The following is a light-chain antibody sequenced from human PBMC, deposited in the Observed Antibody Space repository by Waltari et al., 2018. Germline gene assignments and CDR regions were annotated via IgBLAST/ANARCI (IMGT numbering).Light chain of an antibody. J-gene: IGKJ1*01. Sequence: DVVMTQSPPSLPVTLGQPASMSCRSSQTLIYTDGNTYLSWFLQRPGQSPRRLIYKVSDRDPGVPDRFRGSGSGTDFTLRNKKVEAEDVGVYYCMQGTHWPWTFGQGTKMEIE. V-gene: IGKV2-30*01. CDR2: KVS. CDR1: QTLIYTDGNTY. CDR3: MQGTHWPWT.